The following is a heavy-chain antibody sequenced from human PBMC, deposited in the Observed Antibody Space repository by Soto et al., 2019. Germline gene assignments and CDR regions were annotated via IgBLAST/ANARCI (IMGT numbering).Heavy chain of an antibody. CDR3: AKGRAAAGHRNRLFDY. Sequence: GGSLRLSCAASGFTFSSYGMHCVRQAPGKGLEWVAVISYDGSNKYYADSVKGRFTISRDNSKNTLYLQMNSLRAEDTAVYYCAKGRAAAGHRNRLFDYWGQGTLVTVSS. D-gene: IGHD6-13*01. CDR1: GFTFSSYG. J-gene: IGHJ4*02. CDR2: ISYDGSNK. V-gene: IGHV3-30*18.